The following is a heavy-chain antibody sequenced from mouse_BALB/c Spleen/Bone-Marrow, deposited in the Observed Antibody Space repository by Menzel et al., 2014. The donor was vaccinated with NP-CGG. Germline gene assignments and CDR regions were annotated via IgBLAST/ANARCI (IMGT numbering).Heavy chain of an antibody. J-gene: IGHJ4*01. CDR2: IDPGGGSS. CDR3: ARDCSFAAMDY. D-gene: IGHD1-1*01. CDR1: GYTFTDYV. Sequence: VLLQESGPELVKPGGSVKMSCTASGYTFTDYVISWVKQRTGQGLEWIGEIDPGGGSSFYSEKFKAKATLTADKSANTAYMQLSILTSEDSAVYFCARDCSFAAMDYWGQGTSLTVSS. V-gene: IGHV1-77*01.